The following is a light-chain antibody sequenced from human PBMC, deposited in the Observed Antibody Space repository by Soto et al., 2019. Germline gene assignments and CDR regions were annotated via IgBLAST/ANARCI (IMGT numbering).Light chain of an antibody. Sequence: QSVLTQPPSASGSPGQSVTISCTGTSSDVGGYNFVSWYQQHPGKVPKTMIYEVSKRPSGVPDRFSGSKSGNTASLTVSGLQAEDEADYYCSSFGGRNKVLFGGGTKLTVL. J-gene: IGLJ3*02. CDR3: SSFGGRNKVL. V-gene: IGLV2-8*01. CDR2: EVS. CDR1: SSDVGGYNF.